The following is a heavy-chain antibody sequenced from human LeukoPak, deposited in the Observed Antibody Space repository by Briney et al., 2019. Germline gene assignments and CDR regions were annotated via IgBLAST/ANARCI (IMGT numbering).Heavy chain of an antibody. D-gene: IGHD2-2*01. CDR1: GGSISSGSYY. V-gene: IGHV4-61*02. CDR3: ARDYCSSTSCHYYYYYYMDV. CDR2: IYTSGST. J-gene: IGHJ6*03. Sequence: SQTLSLTCTVSGGSISSGSYYWSWIRQPAGKGLEWIGRIYTSGSTNYNPSLKSRVTMSVDTSKNQFSLKLSSVTAADTAVYYCARDYCSSTSCHYYYYYYMDVWGKGTTVTVSS.